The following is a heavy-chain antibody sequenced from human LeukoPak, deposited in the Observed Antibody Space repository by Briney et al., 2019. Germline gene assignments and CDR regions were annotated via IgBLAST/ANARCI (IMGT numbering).Heavy chain of an antibody. V-gene: IGHV2-5*01. CDR1: GFSLSTSGVG. J-gene: IGHJ4*02. CDR2: IYWNDEK. CDR3: ARSPGVGTGFDY. Sequence: SGPTLVKPTQTLTLTCTFSGFSLSTSGVGVGCIRQPPGKALGWLALIYWNDEKRYSPSLKTRLTIRRDTSKNQVVLTVTDMDPVDTATYYCARSPGVGTGFDYWGQGSLVTVSS. D-gene: IGHD1-1*01.